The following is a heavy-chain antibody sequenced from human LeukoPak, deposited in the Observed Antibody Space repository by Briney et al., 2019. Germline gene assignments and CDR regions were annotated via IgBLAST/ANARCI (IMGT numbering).Heavy chain of an antibody. CDR2: INYSGST. J-gene: IGHJ6*03. CDR3: ARGPHDFWSGFGYYYYMDV. CDR1: VGSIIGYY. Sequence: KPSETLSLTCTVSVGSIIGYYGSWIRQPPGKGLDGIGYINYSGSTNYNPSLKSRVTISVDTSKNQFSLKLSSVTAADTAVYYCARGPHDFWSGFGYYYYMDVWGKGTTVTVSS. D-gene: IGHD3-3*01. V-gene: IGHV4-59*01.